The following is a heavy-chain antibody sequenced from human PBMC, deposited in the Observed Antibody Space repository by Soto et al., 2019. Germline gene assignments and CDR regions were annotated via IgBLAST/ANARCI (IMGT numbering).Heavy chain of an antibody. Sequence: GGSLRLSCAASGFTFRNNVLSWVRQAPGKGLDWVSGITGSGRDTYYADSVKGRFTISRDNSKNMVFLQMNSLRAEDTALYYCVAGGFSSGAFDFWGQGTLVTVSS. V-gene: IGHV3-23*01. J-gene: IGHJ4*02. CDR1: GFTFRNNV. CDR3: VAGGFSSGAFDF. D-gene: IGHD3-22*01. CDR2: ITGSGRDT.